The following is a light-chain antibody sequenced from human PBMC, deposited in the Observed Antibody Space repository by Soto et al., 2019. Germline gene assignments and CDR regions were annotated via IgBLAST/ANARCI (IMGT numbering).Light chain of an antibody. CDR1: QSVSRN. Sequence: EIVMTQSPATLSLSPGERATVSCRASQSVSRNLAWYQQKPGQAPRLLIYGASSRATGIPDRFSGSGSGTEFTLTISRLEPEDFAVYYCQQYGGSPRTFGQGTRLEIK. CDR3: QQYGGSPRT. J-gene: IGKJ5*01. CDR2: GAS. V-gene: IGKV3-20*01.